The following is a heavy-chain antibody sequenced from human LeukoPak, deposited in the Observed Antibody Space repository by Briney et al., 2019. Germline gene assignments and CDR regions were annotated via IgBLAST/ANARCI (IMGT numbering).Heavy chain of an antibody. D-gene: IGHD6-19*01. J-gene: IGHJ4*02. CDR2: ISGSGGST. CDR3: AKKLSGSGWIFDY. Sequence: GGSLRLSCAASGFTFDSYAMNWVRQAPGKGLEWVSAISGSGGSTYYADSVKRRFTISRDNSKNTLYLQMNSLRAEDTAMYYCAKKLSGSGWIFDYWGQGTLVTVSS. CDR1: GFTFDSYA. V-gene: IGHV3-23*01.